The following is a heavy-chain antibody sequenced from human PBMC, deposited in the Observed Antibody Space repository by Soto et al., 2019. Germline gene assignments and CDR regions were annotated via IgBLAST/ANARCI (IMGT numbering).Heavy chain of an antibody. J-gene: IGHJ4*02. V-gene: IGHV3-30*18. CDR2: ISYDGSNK. CDR1: GFTFSSYG. D-gene: IGHD3-10*01. CDR3: AKDLSLEGFGELTSFDY. Sequence: QVQLVESGGGVDQPGRSLRLSCAASGFTFSSYGMHWVRQAPGKGLEWVAVISYDGSNKYYADSVKGRFTISRDNSKNTLYLQMNSLRAEDTAVYYCAKDLSLEGFGELTSFDYWGQGTLVTVSS.